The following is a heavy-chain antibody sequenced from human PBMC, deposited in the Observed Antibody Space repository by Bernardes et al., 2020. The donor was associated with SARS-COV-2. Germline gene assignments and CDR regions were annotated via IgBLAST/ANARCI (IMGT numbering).Heavy chain of an antibody. J-gene: IGHJ6*02. CDR2: IYWDDDD. CDR3: AHVTHRSRGYYYYGMDV. Sequence: SGPTLVKPRQTLTLTCTCSGFSLSTSGVGVAWIRQPPGKALEWLALIYWDDDDRYSPSLKSRLTITKDTSKKQVVLTMTNMDPGDTATYYCAHVTHRSRGYYYYGMDVWGQGTTVTVSS. D-gene: IGHD4-4*01. CDR1: GFSLSTSGVG. V-gene: IGHV2-5*02.